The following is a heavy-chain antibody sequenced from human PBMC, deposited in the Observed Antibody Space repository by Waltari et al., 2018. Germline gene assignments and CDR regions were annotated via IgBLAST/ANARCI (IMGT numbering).Heavy chain of an antibody. J-gene: IGHJ4*02. V-gene: IGHV4-4*07. CDR2: IYTSGST. CDR3: AREITTYYDFWSGYPLFDY. CDR1: GGSISSYY. Sequence: QVQLQESGPGLVKPSETLSLTCTVSGGSISSYYWSCIRQPAGKGLEWIGRIYTSGSTNYNPYLSSRVTRSVDTSKNQFSLKRSSVTAADTAVYYCAREITTYYDFWSGYPLFDYWGQGTLVTVSS. D-gene: IGHD3-3*01.